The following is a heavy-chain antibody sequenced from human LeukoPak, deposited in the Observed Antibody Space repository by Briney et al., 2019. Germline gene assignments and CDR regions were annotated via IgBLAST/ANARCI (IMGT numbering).Heavy chain of an antibody. D-gene: IGHD6-19*01. CDR3: ATLPIFYSSGWIDY. Sequence: ASVKVSCKVSGYTLTELSMHWVRQAPGKGLEWMGGFDPEDGETIYAQKFQGRVTMTEDTSTDTAYMELSSLRSEDTAVYYCATLPIFYSSGWIDYWGRGTLVTVSS. V-gene: IGHV1-24*01. J-gene: IGHJ4*02. CDR1: GYTLTELS. CDR2: FDPEDGET.